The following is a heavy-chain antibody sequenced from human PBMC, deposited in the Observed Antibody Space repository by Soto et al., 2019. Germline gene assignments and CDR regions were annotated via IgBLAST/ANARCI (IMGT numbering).Heavy chain of an antibody. J-gene: IGHJ4*02. CDR3: ASGIQRWLRRINNGYSG. D-gene: IGHD5-12*01. CDR2: IIPMFGTA. V-gene: IGHV1-69*12. CDR1: GGTFSTYA. Sequence: QVQLVQSGAEVKKPESSVKVSCKAPGGTFSTYAISWVRQAPGQGLGWMGGIIPMFGTANYAQRFQDRVTITADESTNTVYMELSSLRSEDTAVYFCASGIQRWLRRINNGYSGWGQGTLVTVSS.